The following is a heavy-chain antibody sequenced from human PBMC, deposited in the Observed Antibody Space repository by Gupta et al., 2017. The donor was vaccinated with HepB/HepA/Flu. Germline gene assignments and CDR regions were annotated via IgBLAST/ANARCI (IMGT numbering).Heavy chain of an antibody. CDR2: IKQDGSGR. D-gene: IGHD2-2*01. CDR1: GFTFSSHW. V-gene: IGHV3-7*01. J-gene: IGHJ3*02. CDR3: ARGSGSSTRALDI. Sequence: EVQLVESGGGLVQPGGSLSLSCAASGFTFSSHWMNWVRQAPGKGLEWVANIKQDGSGRKYVDSVKGRFTIARDNAMDSMYLQMNSLRAEDTAVYYCARGSGSSTRALDIWGQGTVVTVSS.